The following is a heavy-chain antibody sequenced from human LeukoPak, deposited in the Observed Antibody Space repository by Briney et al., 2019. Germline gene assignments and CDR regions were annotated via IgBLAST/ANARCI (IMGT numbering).Heavy chain of an antibody. CDR3: ARGQYLYYFDY. Sequence: HGESLNISCKGSEYSFSCSWIAWVRQMTGKGLEWMGIIYPAYSDTRYSPSFQGQLTISADKSTTTAYLQWSSLKASDTAIYYCARGQYLYYFDYWGQGTLVTVSS. V-gene: IGHV5-51*01. D-gene: IGHD2/OR15-2a*01. CDR1: EYSFSCSW. J-gene: IGHJ4*02. CDR2: IYPAYSDT.